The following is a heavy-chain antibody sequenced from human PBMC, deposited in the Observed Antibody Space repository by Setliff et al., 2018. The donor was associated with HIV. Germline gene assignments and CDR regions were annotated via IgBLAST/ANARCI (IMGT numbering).Heavy chain of an antibody. D-gene: IGHD2-15*01. J-gene: IGHJ4*02. Sequence: PSETLSLTCTVSGGSVNVEYWSWLRQPPGKALEWIAWIHDSGTTNYNPSLKSRVTISRDTSKNQFSLKLSSVTPADTAVYYCARGGASSKYFDSWGQGTLVTVS. CDR3: ARGGASSKYFDS. CDR1: GGSVNVEY. CDR2: IHDSGTT. V-gene: IGHV4-59*02.